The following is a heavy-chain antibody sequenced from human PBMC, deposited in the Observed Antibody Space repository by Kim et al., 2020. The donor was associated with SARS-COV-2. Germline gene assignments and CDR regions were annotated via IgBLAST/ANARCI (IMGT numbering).Heavy chain of an antibody. CDR3: ARVVYYDFWSGSDRAPVNWFDP. Sequence: ASVKVSCKASGYTFTGYYMHWVRQAPGQGLEWMGWINPNSGGTNYAQKFQGRVTMTRDTSISTAYMELSRLRSDDTAVYYCARVVYYDFWSGSDRAPVNWFDPWGQGTLVTVSS. J-gene: IGHJ5*02. D-gene: IGHD3-3*01. CDR2: INPNSGGT. V-gene: IGHV1-2*02. CDR1: GYTFTGYY.